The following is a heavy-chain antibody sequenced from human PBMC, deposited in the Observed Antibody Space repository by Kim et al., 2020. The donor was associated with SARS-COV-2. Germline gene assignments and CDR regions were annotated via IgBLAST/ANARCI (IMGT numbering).Heavy chain of an antibody. D-gene: IGHD2-15*01. J-gene: IGHJ4*02. Sequence: GGSLRLSCAASGFTFSSYSMNWVRQAPGKGLEWVSYISSSSSTIYYADSVKGRFTISRDNAKNSLYLQMNSLRDEDTAVYYCASSPCSGGSCYSVHWGQGTLVTVSS. V-gene: IGHV3-48*02. CDR2: ISSSSSTI. CDR1: GFTFSSYS. CDR3: ASSPCSGGSCYSVH.